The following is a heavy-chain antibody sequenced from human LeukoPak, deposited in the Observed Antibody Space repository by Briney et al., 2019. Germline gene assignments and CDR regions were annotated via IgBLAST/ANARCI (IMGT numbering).Heavy chain of an antibody. CDR3: ARSANPCSGGSCYWYYFDY. J-gene: IGHJ4*02. CDR1: GFTFSSYA. D-gene: IGHD2-15*01. CDR2: ISGSGGST. V-gene: IGHV3-23*01. Sequence: PGGSLRLSCAASGFTFSSYAMSWARQAPGKGLEWVSAISGSGGSTYYADSVKGRFTISRDNSKNTLYLQMDSLRAEDTAVYYCARSANPCSGGSCYWYYFDYWGQGTLVTVSS.